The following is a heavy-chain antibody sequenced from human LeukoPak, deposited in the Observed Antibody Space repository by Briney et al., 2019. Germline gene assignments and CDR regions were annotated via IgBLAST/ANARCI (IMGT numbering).Heavy chain of an antibody. CDR2: IYSGGST. CDR3: ARSADHDY. D-gene: IGHD3-3*01. V-gene: IGHV3-53*01. CDR1: GFTFSSFW. Sequence: GGSLRLSCAASGFTFSSFWMTWVRQAPGKGLEWVSVIYSGGSTYYADSVKGRFTISRDNSKNTLYLQMNSLRAEDTAVYYCARSADHDYWGQGTLVTVSS. J-gene: IGHJ4*02.